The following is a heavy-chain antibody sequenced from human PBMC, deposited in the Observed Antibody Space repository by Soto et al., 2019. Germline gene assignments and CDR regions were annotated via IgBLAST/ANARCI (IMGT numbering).Heavy chain of an antibody. D-gene: IGHD1-7*01. CDR1: GASVNTGDYY. CDR2: IFYSGDT. Sequence: VQLQGSGPGLLKPSQTLSLTCTVSGASVNTGDYYWSYIRQPPGKGLEWLGYIFYSGDTYYNPSLKSRATISLNTSRNQFSLTLTSVTDADTALYYCVGTGTTVDFWGQGTLVTVSS. J-gene: IGHJ1*01. V-gene: IGHV4-30-4*01. CDR3: VGTGTTVDF.